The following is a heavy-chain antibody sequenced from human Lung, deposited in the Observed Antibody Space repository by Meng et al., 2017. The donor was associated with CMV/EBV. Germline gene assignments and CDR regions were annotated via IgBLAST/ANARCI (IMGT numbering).Heavy chain of an antibody. Sequence: GESLKISCAASGFMFSSYTMNWVRQAPGRGLEWVSSISSSSAYIFYADSVKGRFTISRDNAKNSPNLQMHSLRAEDTALYYCARGDYSGYDVPDYWGQGPLVTVSS. CDR2: ISSSSAYI. CDR1: GFMFSSYT. J-gene: IGHJ4*02. D-gene: IGHD5-12*01. V-gene: IGHV3-21*06. CDR3: ARGDYSGYDVPDY.